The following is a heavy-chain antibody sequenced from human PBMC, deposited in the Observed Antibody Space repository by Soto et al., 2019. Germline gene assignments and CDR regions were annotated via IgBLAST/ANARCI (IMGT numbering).Heavy chain of an antibody. Sequence: GGSLRLSCAASGFTVSSNYMSWVRQAPGKGLEWVSGIYSGGSTYYADSVKGRFTISRDNSKNTLYLQMNSLRAEDTAVYYCARDRVESGYPEYFQHWGQGT. CDR2: IYSGGST. CDR3: ARDRVESGYPEYFQH. CDR1: GFTVSSNY. J-gene: IGHJ1*01. D-gene: IGHD3-22*01. V-gene: IGHV3-53*01.